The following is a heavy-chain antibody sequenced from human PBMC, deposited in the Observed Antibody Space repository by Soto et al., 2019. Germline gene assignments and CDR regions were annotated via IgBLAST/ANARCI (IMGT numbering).Heavy chain of an antibody. CDR3: ARDWSRYYDSSGMMWFY. V-gene: IGHV1-18*01. D-gene: IGHD3-22*01. Sequence: ASVKVSCKASGYTFTSYGISWVRQAPGQGLEWVGWISAHNGDTRYAQNLQGRITMATDAFTNTAYMELTSLTSDDTAVYYCARDWSRYYDSSGMMWFYWGQGTLVTVSS. J-gene: IGHJ4*02. CDR1: GYTFTSYG. CDR2: ISAHNGDT.